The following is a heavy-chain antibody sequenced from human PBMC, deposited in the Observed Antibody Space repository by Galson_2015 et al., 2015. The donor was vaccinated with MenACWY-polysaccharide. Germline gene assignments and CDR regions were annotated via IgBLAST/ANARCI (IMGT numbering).Heavy chain of an antibody. Sequence: SLRLCCAASGFSFNDYWMTWVRQAPGKGLEWVANIQQDGREKFYVDSVKGRFSISRDNAKKALYLQMDSLRDDDTAMYYCARGGQDGRDWFDPWGQGTLVTVSS. J-gene: IGHJ5*02. D-gene: IGHD5-24*01. CDR3: ARGGQDGRDWFDP. CDR1: GFSFNDYW. CDR2: IQQDGREK. V-gene: IGHV3-7*01.